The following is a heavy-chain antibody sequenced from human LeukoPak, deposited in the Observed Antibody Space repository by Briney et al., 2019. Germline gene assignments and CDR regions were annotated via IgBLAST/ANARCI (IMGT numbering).Heavy chain of an antibody. CDR3: AGGDSGSYYVVDY. D-gene: IGHD1-26*01. Sequence: ASVKVSCKASGYTFTGYYMHWVRQAPGQGLEWMGWINPNSGGTNYAQKFQGWVTMTRDTSISTAYMELSRLRSDDTAVYYCAGGDSGSYYVVDYWAQGTLVTVSS. CDR1: GYTFTGYY. J-gene: IGHJ4*02. CDR2: INPNSGGT. V-gene: IGHV1-2*04.